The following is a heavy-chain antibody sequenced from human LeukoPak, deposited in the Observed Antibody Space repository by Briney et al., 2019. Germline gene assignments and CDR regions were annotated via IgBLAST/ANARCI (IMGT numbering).Heavy chain of an antibody. Sequence: GGSLRLSCAASGFTFSSYAMSWVRQAPGKGLEWVSAISGSGDNTYYADSVKGRFTISRENSKNTLSLQMNSLRAEDMAVYYCAKGLVGATDDFDHWGQGTLVTVSS. J-gene: IGHJ4*02. D-gene: IGHD1-26*01. CDR2: ISGSGDNT. CDR3: AKGLVGATDDFDH. CDR1: GFTFSSYA. V-gene: IGHV3-23*01.